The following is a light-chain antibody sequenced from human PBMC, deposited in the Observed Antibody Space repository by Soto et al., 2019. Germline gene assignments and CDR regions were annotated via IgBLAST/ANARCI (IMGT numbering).Light chain of an antibody. CDR3: QQYNSAPRT. V-gene: IGKV1-39*01. Sequence: IGMTQSRSSLSASIGDRVTLACRSCQSITTYLNWYQQKSGQAPKFLIYAASSLQSGVPSRFSGSGSGTDFTLTISSLQPEDVAAYYCQQYNSAPRTFGEGTKVDI. CDR2: AAS. J-gene: IGKJ4*02. CDR1: QSITTY.